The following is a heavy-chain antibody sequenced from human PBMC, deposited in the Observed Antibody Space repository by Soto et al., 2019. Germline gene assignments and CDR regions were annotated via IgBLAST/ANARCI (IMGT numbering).Heavy chain of an antibody. V-gene: IGHV4-31*02. Sequence: PLLLQAVTRSVSGGSIINLGCYWSWNSQHPGKGLEWIGYIYYSGSTYYNPSLKSRVTISVDTSKNQFSLRLSSVTAADTAVYYCARDESSYGHLDYWGKGTLVTVSS. CDR2: IYYSGST. CDR3: ARDESSYGHLDY. CDR1: GGSIINLGCY. D-gene: IGHD3-16*01. J-gene: IGHJ4*02.